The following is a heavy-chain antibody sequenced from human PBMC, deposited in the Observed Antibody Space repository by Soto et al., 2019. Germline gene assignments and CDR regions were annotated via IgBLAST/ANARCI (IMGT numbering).Heavy chain of an antibody. CDR2: IWYDGSKK. CDR1: GFTFSSFG. J-gene: IGHJ6*02. V-gene: IGHV3-33*01. CDR3: ARDASYYSLGRGYYPSRNGMDV. Sequence: QLQVVESGGGVVQPGRSLRLSCAASGFTFSSFGMHCVRQAPGKGLEWVSLIWYDGSKKSYGDSVKGRFTISRENSRNTVYLQMNSLRADDPAVYYCARDASYYSLGRGYYPSRNGMDVWGQGTKVTVSS. D-gene: IGHD3-3*01.